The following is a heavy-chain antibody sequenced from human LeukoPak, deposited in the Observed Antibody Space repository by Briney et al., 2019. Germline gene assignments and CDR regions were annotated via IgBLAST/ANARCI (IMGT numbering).Heavy chain of an antibody. D-gene: IGHD6-13*01. CDR1: GFTFSIYA. V-gene: IGHV3-23*01. J-gene: IGHJ4*02. Sequence: PGGSLRLSCAASGFTFSIYAMSWVRQAPGKGLEWVSTISGSDGSTYYADSVKGRFTISRDNSRNTLYLQMNSLRAEDTAVYYCAKLRSGEAAAGNYWGQGTLVTVSS. CDR2: ISGSDGST. CDR3: AKLRSGEAAAGNY.